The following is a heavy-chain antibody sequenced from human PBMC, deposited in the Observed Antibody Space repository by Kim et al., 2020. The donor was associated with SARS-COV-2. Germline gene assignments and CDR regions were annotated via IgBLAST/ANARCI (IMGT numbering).Heavy chain of an antibody. J-gene: IGHJ6*03. Sequence: SETLSLTCYVSDGSISSYQWSWIRQPPGKGLEWVGYIYNSGRNNYNPSLKSRVTISVDTSKNQFSLTLNSVTAADTARYYCARRSPYYDLLTGYRFYMDVWGRGTAVTVSS. V-gene: IGHV4-59*08. CDR2: IYNSGRN. CDR1: DGSISSYQ. D-gene: IGHD3-9*01. CDR3: ARRSPYYDLLTGYRFYMDV.